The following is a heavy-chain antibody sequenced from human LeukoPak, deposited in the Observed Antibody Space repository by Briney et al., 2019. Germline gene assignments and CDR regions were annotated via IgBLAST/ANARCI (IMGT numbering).Heavy chain of an antibody. V-gene: IGHV4-59*01. D-gene: IGHD6-19*01. Sequence: PSETLSLTCTVSGGSISSYYWSWIRQPPGKGLEWIGYIYSSGSTNYNPSLKSRITISVDTSKNQFSLKLSSVTAADTAVYYCARHGRITVAGKRNTFDNWGQGTLVTVSS. CDR2: IYSSGST. CDR3: ARHGRITVAGKRNTFDN. CDR1: GGSISSYY. J-gene: IGHJ4*02.